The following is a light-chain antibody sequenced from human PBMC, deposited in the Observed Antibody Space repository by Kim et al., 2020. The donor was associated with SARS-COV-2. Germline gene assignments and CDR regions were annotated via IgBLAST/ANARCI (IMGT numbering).Light chain of an antibody. Sequence: EVVVTQSPATLSVSPGERVTLSCETSQNVNSDLAWHQQRPGQAPRLLIYRASTRATGIPARFSGSGSGTEFTLTISSLQSEDFAVYYCQQYNIWPPLTFGGGTKVDIK. CDR2: RAS. J-gene: IGKJ4*01. CDR1: QNVNSD. CDR3: QQYNIWPPLT. V-gene: IGKV3-15*01.